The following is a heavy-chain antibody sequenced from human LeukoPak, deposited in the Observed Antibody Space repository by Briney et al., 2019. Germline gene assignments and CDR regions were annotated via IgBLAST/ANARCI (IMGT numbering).Heavy chain of an antibody. Sequence: GASVKVSCKVSGYTLTELSMHWVRQAPGKGLEWMGGFDPEDGETIYAQKFQGRVTMTEDTSTDTAYMELSSLRSEDTAVYYCATVPPVEMATTYFDYWGQGTLVTVSS. V-gene: IGHV1-24*01. J-gene: IGHJ4*02. CDR2: FDPEDGET. CDR1: GYTLTELS. D-gene: IGHD5-24*01. CDR3: ATVPPVEMATTYFDY.